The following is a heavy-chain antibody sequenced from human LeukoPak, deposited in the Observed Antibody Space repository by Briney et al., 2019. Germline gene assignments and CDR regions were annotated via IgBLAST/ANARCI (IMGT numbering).Heavy chain of an antibody. J-gene: IGHJ4*02. V-gene: IGHV1-2*02. D-gene: IGHD2-2*02. CDR3: ARVGNCWSTSCYIRYFDY. Sequence: ASVKVSCKASGYSFTGYYMHWVRQAPGQGLERMRCINPNSGGTNYAQKFQSRVTMTRDTSISTAYMELSRLRSDDTAVYYCARVGNCWSTSCYIRYFDYWGQGTLVTVSS. CDR2: INPNSGGT. CDR1: GYSFTGYY.